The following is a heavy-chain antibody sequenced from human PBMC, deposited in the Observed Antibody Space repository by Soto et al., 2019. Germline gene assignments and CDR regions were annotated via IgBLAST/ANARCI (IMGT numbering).Heavy chain of an antibody. V-gene: IGHV3-23*01. J-gene: IGHJ6*02. CDR3: AKGTRGYSYRDYYYGMDV. Sequence: EVQLLESGGGLVQPGGSLRLSCAASGFTFSSYAMSWVRQAPGKGLEWVSAISGSGGSTYYADSVKGRFTISRDNSKNTLYLQMNSLRADDTAVYYWAKGTRGYSYRDYYYGMDVWGQGTTVTVSS. CDR2: ISGSGGST. D-gene: IGHD5-18*01. CDR1: GFTFSSYA.